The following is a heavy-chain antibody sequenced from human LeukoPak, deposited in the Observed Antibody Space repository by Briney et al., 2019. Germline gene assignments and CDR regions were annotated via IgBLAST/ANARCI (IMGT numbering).Heavy chain of an antibody. CDR1: GGSISSSTYY. D-gene: IGHD1-26*01. CDR3: ARANGSFLSGFEY. V-gene: IGHV4-39*01. CDR2: LYHTGDT. J-gene: IGHJ4*02. Sequence: SETLSLTCTVSGGSISSSTYYWGWIRQPPGKGLEWIGSLYHTGDTYYTPSLKGRVTISVDTPKNQFSLKLNSVTAADTAVYYCARANGSFLSGFEYWGQGALVTVSS.